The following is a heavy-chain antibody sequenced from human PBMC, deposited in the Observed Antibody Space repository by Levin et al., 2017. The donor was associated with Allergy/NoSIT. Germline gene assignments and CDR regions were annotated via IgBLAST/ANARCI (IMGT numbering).Heavy chain of an antibody. CDR1: GFTFNTYP. D-gene: IGHD3-3*01. V-gene: IGHV3-21*01. CDR2: ISSILSNYI. Sequence: GGSLRLSCAASGFTFNTYPMNWVRQAPGKGLEWVASISSILSNYIYYADSVRGRFTISRDNAKNSLSLQMNSLRVEDTAVYYCARDDDWAFDIWGQGTMVTVSS. CDR3: ARDDDWAFDI. J-gene: IGHJ3*02.